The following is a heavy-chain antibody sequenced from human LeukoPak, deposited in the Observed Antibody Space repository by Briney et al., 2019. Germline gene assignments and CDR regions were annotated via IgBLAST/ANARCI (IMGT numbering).Heavy chain of an antibody. CDR2: IYYSGST. Sequence: PSETLPLTCTVSGGSISSYYWSWIRQPPGKGLEWIGYIYYSGSTNYNPSLKSRVTISVDTSKNQFSLKLSSVTAADTAVYYCARVTQQLVDYWGQGTLVTVSS. V-gene: IGHV4-59*08. CDR3: ARVTQQLVDY. CDR1: GGSISSYY. J-gene: IGHJ4*02. D-gene: IGHD6-13*01.